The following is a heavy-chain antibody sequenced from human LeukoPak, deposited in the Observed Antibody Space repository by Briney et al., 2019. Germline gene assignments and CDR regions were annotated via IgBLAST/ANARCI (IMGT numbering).Heavy chain of an antibody. D-gene: IGHD6-13*01. CDR3: AKGYSSSWYNWFDP. Sequence: GGSLRLSCAASGFTFDDYAMHWVRQAPGKGLEWVSGISWNSGSIGYADSVKGRFTISRDNAKNSLYLQMNSLRAEDTALYYCAKGYSSSWYNWFDPWGQGTLVTVPS. CDR1: GFTFDDYA. CDR2: ISWNSGSI. V-gene: IGHV3-9*01. J-gene: IGHJ5*02.